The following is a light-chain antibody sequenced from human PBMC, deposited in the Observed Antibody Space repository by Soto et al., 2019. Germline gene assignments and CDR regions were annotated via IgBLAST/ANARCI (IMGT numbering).Light chain of an antibody. V-gene: IGLV1-40*01. CDR3: QCYDSRSHGV. CDR1: SSNIGAGYR. J-gene: IGLJ3*02. CDR2: ANT. Sequence: QSVLTQPPSVSGAPGQRVTISCTGSSSNIGAGYRVHWYQQLPGTAPKLLIYANTDRPSGVPDRFSGSTSGTSASLAITGLQAEDEADYYCQCYDSRSHGVFGGGTKLTVL.